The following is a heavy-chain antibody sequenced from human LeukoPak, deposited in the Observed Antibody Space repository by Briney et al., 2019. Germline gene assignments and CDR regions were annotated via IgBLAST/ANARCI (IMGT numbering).Heavy chain of an antibody. D-gene: IGHD5-18*01. CDR1: GVSISDYY. Sequence: SETLSLTCTASGVSISDYYWSWIRQPPGKGLEWIGYFYYSGSTNYNYNPSLKRRVTISVDPSKNQFSLRLTSVTAADTAVYYCARRGYSYGPSGSFDFWGQGTLVTVSS. CDR3: ARRGYSYGPSGSFDF. CDR2: FYYSGSTNY. J-gene: IGHJ4*02. V-gene: IGHV4-59*01.